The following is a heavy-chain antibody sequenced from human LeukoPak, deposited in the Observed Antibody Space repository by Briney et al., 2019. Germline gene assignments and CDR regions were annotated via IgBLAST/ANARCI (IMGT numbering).Heavy chain of an antibody. CDR3: AREAASGMWGWFDP. D-gene: IGHD6-13*01. V-gene: IGHV4-59*01. Sequence: LSETLSLTCTVSGGSITSYYWSWIRQPPGKGLEWIGYIYYSGSTNYNPSLKSRVTISIDTSKNQFSLKLSSVTAADTAVYYCAREAASGMWGWFDPWGQGTLVTVSS. J-gene: IGHJ5*02. CDR1: GGSITSYY. CDR2: IYYSGST.